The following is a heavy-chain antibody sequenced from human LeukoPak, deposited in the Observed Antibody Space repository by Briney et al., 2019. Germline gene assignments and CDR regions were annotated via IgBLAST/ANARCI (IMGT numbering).Heavy chain of an antibody. D-gene: IGHD2-2*01. J-gene: IGHJ4*02. CDR3: AWGYCSSTSCPGPFDY. CDR2: IYHSGNT. CDR1: GYSISSGYY. Sequence: PSETLSLTCTVSGYSISSGYYWGWIRQPPGKGLEWIGSIYHSGNTYYSPSLKSRVTISVDTSKNQFSLKLSSVTAADTAVYYCAWGYCSSTSCPGPFDYWGQGTLVTVSS. V-gene: IGHV4-38-2*02.